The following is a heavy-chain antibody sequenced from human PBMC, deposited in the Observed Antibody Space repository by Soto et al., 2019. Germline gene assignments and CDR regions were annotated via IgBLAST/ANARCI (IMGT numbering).Heavy chain of an antibody. Sequence: RSYDVPGEYEWISQCWNCVRLPPGKGLEWIGEISHTGTTNYNPSLKSRVTMSVDKPKNQFSLNLTSVTAADRAVYYCARVISSWEGYLDYWGEGTVVT. CDR1: GEYEWISQC. D-gene: IGHD1-26*01. CDR3: ARVISSWEGYLDY. V-gene: IGHV4-4*02. CDR2: ISHTGTT. J-gene: IGHJ4*02.